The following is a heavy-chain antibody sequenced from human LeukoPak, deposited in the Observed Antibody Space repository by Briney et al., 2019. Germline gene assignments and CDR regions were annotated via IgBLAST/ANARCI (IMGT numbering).Heavy chain of an antibody. Sequence: RPLSLSCAASGFTFRRYSMNWVRQAPGKGREWVAYISSISSTIYYADSVKGRFTISRDNAKNSLYLQMNSLRAEDTAVYYCARARYSNYNYYYYYMDVWGKGTTVTVSS. D-gene: IGHD4-11*01. CDR3: ARARYSNYNYYYYYMDV. J-gene: IGHJ6*03. V-gene: IGHV3-48*01. CDR2: ISSISSTI. CDR1: GFTFRRYS.